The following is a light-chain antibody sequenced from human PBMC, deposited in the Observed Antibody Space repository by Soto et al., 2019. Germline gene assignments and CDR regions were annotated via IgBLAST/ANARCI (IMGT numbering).Light chain of an antibody. CDR2: GAS. V-gene: IGKV3-20*01. CDR1: QSVSSTC. Sequence: EIVLTQSPGTLSLSPGDGATLSCRASQSVSSTCFAWYQQKPGQAPRLLIYGASSRATGIPDRFSGSGSGTDFTLTISRLEPEDFAVYYCQHYAGSITFGQGTRLEIE. J-gene: IGKJ5*01. CDR3: QHYAGSIT.